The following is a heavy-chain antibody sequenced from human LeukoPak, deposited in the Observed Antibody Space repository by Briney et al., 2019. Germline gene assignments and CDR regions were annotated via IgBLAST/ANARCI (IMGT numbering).Heavy chain of an antibody. D-gene: IGHD6-19*01. Sequence: GGSLRLSCAASGFTFSSYSMNWVRQAPGKGLEWVSSISSSSSYIYYADSVKGRFTIPRDNAKNSLYLQMNSLRAEDTAVYYCARDERNSSGWYGFDYWGQGTLVTVSS. J-gene: IGHJ4*02. CDR2: ISSSSSYI. CDR1: GFTFSSYS. CDR3: ARDERNSSGWYGFDY. V-gene: IGHV3-21*01.